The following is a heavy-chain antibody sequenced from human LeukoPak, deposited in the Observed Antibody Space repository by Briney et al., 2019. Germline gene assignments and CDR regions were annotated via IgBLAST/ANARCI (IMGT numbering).Heavy chain of an antibody. CDR2: MSYDGGNK. J-gene: IGHJ5*02. V-gene: IGHV3-30*18. CDR1: GFILTDYG. CDR3: AKVGRNYGDYNGWFDP. Sequence: GRPLRLSCAASGFILTDYGMHWVRQAPGKGLDWVAFMSYDGGNKYYADSVKGRFTISRDNSKNTLYLQMNTLRAEDTAVYYCAKVGRNYGDYNGWFDPWGQGTLVTVS. D-gene: IGHD4-17*01.